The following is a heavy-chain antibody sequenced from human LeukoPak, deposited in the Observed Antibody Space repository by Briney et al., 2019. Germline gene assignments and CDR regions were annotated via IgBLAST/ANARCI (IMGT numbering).Heavy chain of an antibody. CDR1: EYTFTSYD. Sequence: ASVKVSCKASEYTFTSYDINWVRQATGQGLEWMGWISSYNGNTIYAQKMQGRVTMTTDTPTSTAYMELRSLRSDDTAVYYCARGSRSGWREYFFDYWGQGTLVTVSS. CDR2: ISSYNGNT. D-gene: IGHD6-19*01. V-gene: IGHV1-18*01. CDR3: ARGSRSGWREYFFDY. J-gene: IGHJ4*02.